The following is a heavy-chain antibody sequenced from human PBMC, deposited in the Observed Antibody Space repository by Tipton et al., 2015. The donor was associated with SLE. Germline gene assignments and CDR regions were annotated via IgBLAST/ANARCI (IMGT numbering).Heavy chain of an antibody. J-gene: IGHJ5*02. CDR2: IYYSGNT. CDR1: DGSIRSTNYY. D-gene: IGHD4-17*01. V-gene: IGHV4-39*06. CDR3: ASSYGDFSWFDP. Sequence: TLSLTCTVSDGSIRSTNYYWGWIRQPPGKGLEWIGSIYYSGNTYYNPSLKSRVTISVDTSKNQFALKLSSVTAADTAVYYCASSYGDFSWFDPWGQGTLVTVSS.